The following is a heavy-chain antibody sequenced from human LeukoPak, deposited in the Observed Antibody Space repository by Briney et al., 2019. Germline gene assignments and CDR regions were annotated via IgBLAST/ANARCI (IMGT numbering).Heavy chain of an antibody. CDR3: TTASWYVFEN. D-gene: IGHD6-13*01. CDR2: ITLDGSDS. Sequence: GGSLRLSCAASGFPFSSYWMAWVRQAPGKGLEWVATITLDGSDSYYVDSVKGRFTVSRNNAKNSLYLQMNSLRVEDKAVFYCTTASWYVFENWGQGSLVTVSS. J-gene: IGHJ4*02. CDR1: GFPFSSYW. V-gene: IGHV3-7*01.